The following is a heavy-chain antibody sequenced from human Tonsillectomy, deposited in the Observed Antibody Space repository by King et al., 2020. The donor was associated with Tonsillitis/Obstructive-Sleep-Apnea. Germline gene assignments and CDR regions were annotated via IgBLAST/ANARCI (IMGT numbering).Heavy chain of an antibody. CDR3: ARSSGFYPWGDY. J-gene: IGHJ4*02. Sequence: AQLVQSGGGVVQPGGSLRLSCAASGFTFDDYAMHWVRQAPGKGLEWVSLISGDGVGTYYADSVKGRFTISRDNSKNSLYLHMNSLRTEDTALYYCARSSGFYPWGDYWGQGTLVTVSS. CDR1: GFTFDDYA. CDR2: ISGDGVGT. V-gene: IGHV3-43*02. D-gene: IGHD3-22*01.